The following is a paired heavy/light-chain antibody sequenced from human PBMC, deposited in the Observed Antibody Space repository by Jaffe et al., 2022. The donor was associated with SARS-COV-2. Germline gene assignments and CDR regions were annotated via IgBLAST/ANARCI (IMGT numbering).Heavy chain of an antibody. Sequence: EVQLVESGGGLVQPGGSLRLSCAASEFTFSDYWMTWVRQAPGKGLEWVANINQDGSDRSYVDSVKGRFAISRDGAKNSVFLQLNGLRAEDTALYYCARVRGKLTGMTAWCFDLWGRGTLVTVSS. CDR2: INQDGSDR. CDR3: ARVRGKLTGMTAWCFDL. V-gene: IGHV3-7*01. J-gene: IGHJ2*01. CDR1: EFTFSDYW. D-gene: IGHD2-15*01.
Light chain of an antibody. Sequence: QTVVTQEPSFSVSPGGTVTLTCGLSSGSVSSTYYPSWYQQTPGQAPRTLIYSTDTRSSGVPDRFSGSILGTKAALTITGAQADDESDYYCVLYMGRGIWMFGGGTKLTVL. V-gene: IGLV8-61*01. CDR3: VLYMGRGIWM. J-gene: IGLJ3*02. CDR1: SGSVSSTYY. CDR2: STD.